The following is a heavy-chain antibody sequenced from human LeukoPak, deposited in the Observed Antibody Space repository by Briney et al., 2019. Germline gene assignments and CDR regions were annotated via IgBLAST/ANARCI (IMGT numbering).Heavy chain of an antibody. J-gene: IGHJ5*02. D-gene: IGHD3-10*01. CDR3: ARALGYGSGSYSQPLNWFDP. V-gene: IGHV1-2*02. CDR1: GFTFTGYY. Sequence: ASVKVSCKTSGFTFTGYYMHWVRQAPGQGLEWMGWINPSSGDTNFAQKFQGRVTMTSDTSISTAHMELSSLRSGDMAMYYCARALGYGSGSYSQPLNWFDPWGQGTLVTVSS. CDR2: INPSSGDT.